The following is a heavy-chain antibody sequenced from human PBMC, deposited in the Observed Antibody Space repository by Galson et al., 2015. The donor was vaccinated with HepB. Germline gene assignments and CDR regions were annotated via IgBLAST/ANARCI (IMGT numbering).Heavy chain of an antibody. CDR2: ISTGGTSI. D-gene: IGHD6-19*01. CDR1: GFTFSGYS. J-gene: IGHJ4*02. Sequence: SLRLSCAASGFTFSGYSMNWVRQAPGKGLEWVSSISTGGTSIYYADSVKGRFTVSRDDAKNSLYLQVNSLRAEDTAVYYCAREGAGRGNGWYFGDYWGQGTLVTVSS. CDR3: AREGAGRGNGWYFGDY. V-gene: IGHV3-21*01.